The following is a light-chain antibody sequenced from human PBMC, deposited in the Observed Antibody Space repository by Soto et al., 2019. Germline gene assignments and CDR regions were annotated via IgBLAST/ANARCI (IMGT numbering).Light chain of an antibody. Sequence: EVVLTPSPATLSLSPGERATLSCRASENVRTFVDWYQQKPGQAPRLLIYGASNRATGIPARFSGSGSGTDFTLTISNLEPEDFAVYYCQQHSHWPPWTFGQGTKVDIK. J-gene: IGKJ1*01. V-gene: IGKV3-11*01. CDR1: ENVRTF. CDR2: GAS. CDR3: QQHSHWPPWT.